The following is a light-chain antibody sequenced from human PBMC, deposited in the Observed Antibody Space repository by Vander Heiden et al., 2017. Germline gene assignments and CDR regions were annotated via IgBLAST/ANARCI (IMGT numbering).Light chain of an antibody. J-gene: IGLJ1*01. CDR2: DVS. CDR1: SSDVGGYNY. V-gene: IGLV2-14*03. Sequence: QSALTQPASVSGSPGQSITISCTGTSSDVGGYNYVSWYQQHPGKAPKLMIYDVSNRTAGVANRFSGSKAGNTASLTISGLKEEDEADYYCSSDTSSSTYVFGTGTKVTVL. CDR3: SSDTSSSTYV.